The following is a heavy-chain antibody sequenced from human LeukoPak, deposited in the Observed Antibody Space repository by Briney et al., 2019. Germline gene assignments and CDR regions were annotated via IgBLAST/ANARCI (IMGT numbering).Heavy chain of an antibody. J-gene: IGHJ4*02. V-gene: IGHV1-46*01. Sequence: GDSVKVSCKASGYTFTNYYLFWVRQAPGQGLEWMGVINPSGGSTSYAQKFQGRVTMTRDTSTSTVYMELSSLRSEDTAVYYCARRSPAYCGGDCYLDCWGQGTLVTVSS. CDR1: GYTFTNYY. CDR3: ARRSPAYCGGDCYLDC. CDR2: INPSGGST. D-gene: IGHD2-21*02.